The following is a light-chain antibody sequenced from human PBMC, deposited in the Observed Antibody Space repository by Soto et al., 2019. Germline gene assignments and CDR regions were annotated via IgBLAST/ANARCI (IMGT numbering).Light chain of an antibody. CDR2: GAS. J-gene: IGKJ1*01. Sequence: EIVLTQSPGTLSLSPGERATLSCRASQSVSSSYLAWYQQKPGQAPRLLIYGASSRATGIPDRFSGSGYGTDFTLTISRLEPEDFAVYYCQQYGSSTWTCGQGTKVEIK. CDR3: QQYGSSTWT. CDR1: QSVSSSY. V-gene: IGKV3-20*01.